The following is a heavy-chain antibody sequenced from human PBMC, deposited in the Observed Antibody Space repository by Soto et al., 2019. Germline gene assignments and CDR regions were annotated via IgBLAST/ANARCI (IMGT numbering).Heavy chain of an antibody. CDR3: ARALEIATINWCSY. D-gene: IGHD5-12*01. V-gene: IGHV1-69*13. Sequence: GASVKVSCKASGGTFSSYAISWVRQAPGQGLEWMGGIIPIFGTANYAQKFQGRVTITADESTSTAYMELSSLRSEDTAVYYCARALEIATINWCSYWGQGTLVTVSS. CDR1: GGTFSSYA. J-gene: IGHJ4*02. CDR2: IIPIFGTA.